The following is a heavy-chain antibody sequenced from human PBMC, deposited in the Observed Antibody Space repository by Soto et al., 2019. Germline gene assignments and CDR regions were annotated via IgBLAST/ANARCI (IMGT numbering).Heavy chain of an antibody. J-gene: IGHJ4*02. D-gene: IGHD5-18*01. CDR1: GFTFRSYG. CDR3: AARGYSLEE. CDR2: ISYDGSNK. Sequence: QVQLVESGEGVVQPGRSLRLSCAASGFTFRSYGMHWVRQAPGKGLEWVAVISYDGSNKYYADSVKGRFTISRDNSKNTLYLQMNSLRAEDTAVYYCAARGYSLEEWGPGTLVHVSS. V-gene: IGHV3-30*03.